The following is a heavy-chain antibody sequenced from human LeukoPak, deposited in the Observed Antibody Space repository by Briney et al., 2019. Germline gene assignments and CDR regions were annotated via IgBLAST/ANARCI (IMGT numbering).Heavy chain of an antibody. V-gene: IGHV3-21*01. D-gene: IGHD6-13*01. CDR1: GFTFSNFA. J-gene: IGHJ4*02. CDR3: ARIGAGSSRDY. CDR2: IVGSSST. Sequence: GGSLRLSCAASGFTFSNFAMTWVRQAPGKGLEWVSSIVGSSSTYYADSLKGRFTISRDNAKNSLYLQMNSLRAENTAVYYCARIGAGSSRDYWGQGTLVTVSS.